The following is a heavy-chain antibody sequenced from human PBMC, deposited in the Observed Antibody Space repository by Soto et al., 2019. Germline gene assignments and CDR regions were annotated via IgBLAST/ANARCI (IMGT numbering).Heavy chain of an antibody. CDR1: GFTFSSHS. CDR3: ARDHGMGYFDC. J-gene: IGHJ4*02. D-gene: IGHD1-26*01. CDR2: ISSSTRTI. Sequence: EVQLVESGGGLVQPGGSLRLSCAASGFTFSSHSMNWVRRAPGKGLEWVSYISSSTRTIYYADSVKGRFTGSRDNAKNSLYLQMNSLRAEVTAVYYCARDHGMGYFDCWCQGTLVTVSS. V-gene: IGHV3-48*01.